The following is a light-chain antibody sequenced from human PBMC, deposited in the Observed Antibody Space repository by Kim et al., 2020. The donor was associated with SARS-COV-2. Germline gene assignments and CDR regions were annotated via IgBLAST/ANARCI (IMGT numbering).Light chain of an antibody. V-gene: IGKV1-17*01. CDR2: GAS. Sequence: ASVGDRGAITCRASQDIRNDLGWYQQNPGRAPKRLIYGASSLQSGVPSRFSGSGSGTEFTLTISSLQPEDFATYFCLQHNTYPITFGQGTRLEIK. J-gene: IGKJ5*01. CDR3: LQHNTYPIT. CDR1: QDIRND.